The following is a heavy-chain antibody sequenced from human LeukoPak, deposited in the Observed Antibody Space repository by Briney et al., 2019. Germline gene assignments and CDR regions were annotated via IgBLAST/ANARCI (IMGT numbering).Heavy chain of an antibody. CDR2: IKRDGIEK. CDR3: AGLVGDRTIYDY. CDR1: TSIFNTHW. D-gene: IGHD1-26*01. J-gene: IGHJ4*02. Sequence: GSLRLSCTASTSIFNTHWFSWVRHAPRQGLGRVATIKRDGIEKYCLDTVKGRFAISRDNAKNSVYLQMNSLTVEDTAVYYCAGLVGDRTIYDYWGQGTLVTVSS. V-gene: IGHV3-7*01.